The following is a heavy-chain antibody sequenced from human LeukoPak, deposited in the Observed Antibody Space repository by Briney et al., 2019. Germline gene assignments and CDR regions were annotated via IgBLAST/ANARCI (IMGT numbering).Heavy chain of an antibody. CDR1: GFTVSSNY. CDR3: AREPSTPPYYYYGMDV. J-gene: IGHJ6*02. D-gene: IGHD5/OR15-5a*01. V-gene: IGHV3-53*01. CDR2: IYSGGST. Sequence: PGGSLRLSCAASGFTVSSNYMSWVRQAPGKGLEWVSVIYSGGSTYYADSVKGRFTISRDNSKNTLYLQMNSLRAEDTAVYYCAREPSTPPYYYYGMDVWGQGTTVTVSS.